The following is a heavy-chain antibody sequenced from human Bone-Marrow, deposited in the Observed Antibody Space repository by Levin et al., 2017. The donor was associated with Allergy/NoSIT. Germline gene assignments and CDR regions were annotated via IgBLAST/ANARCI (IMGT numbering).Heavy chain of an antibody. CDR2: IFYNGTT. D-gene: IGHD2-15*01. CDR1: GGSIVSSGYY. CDR3: AREGIFCSGGGSCFPTNWFET. V-gene: IGHV4-31*03. Sequence: SETLSLTCSVSGGSIVSSGYYWNWIRQRPGKGLEWIGYIFYNGTTLYNPSLKSRVSISDDPPRNKFSLRLASVTAADTAVYFCAREGIFCSGGGSCFPTNWFETWGQGILVTVSS. J-gene: IGHJ5*02.